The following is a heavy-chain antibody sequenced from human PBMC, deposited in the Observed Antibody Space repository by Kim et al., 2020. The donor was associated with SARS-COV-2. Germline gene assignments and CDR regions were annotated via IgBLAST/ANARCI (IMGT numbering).Heavy chain of an antibody. CDR1: GFTFSNYG. Sequence: GGSLRLSCAASGFTFSNYGIHWVRQAPGKGLEWVAVISYDGSNKYYADSVKGRFTMSRDNAKNTVFLQMNSLRAEDTALYFCAKDSYVSGTYYIHTYYY. V-gene: IGHV3-30*18. CDR2: ISYDGSNK. CDR3: AKDSYVSGTYYIHTYYY. D-gene: IGHD3-10*01. J-gene: IGHJ6*01.